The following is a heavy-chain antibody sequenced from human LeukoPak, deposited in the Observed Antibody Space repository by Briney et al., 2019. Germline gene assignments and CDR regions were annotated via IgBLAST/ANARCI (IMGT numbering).Heavy chain of an antibody. Sequence: PGGSLRLSCAASGFAFSTFWIHWVRQTPGKRLEWVAGIYNDGNITNYADSVMGRFTISRDNARNTVYLQMDNLRAEDTSVYYCARPPFITVADPFDLWGQGTLVTVSS. CDR1: GFAFSTFW. V-gene: IGHV3-74*01. CDR2: IYNDGNIT. J-gene: IGHJ4*02. D-gene: IGHD6-19*01. CDR3: ARPPFITVADPFDL.